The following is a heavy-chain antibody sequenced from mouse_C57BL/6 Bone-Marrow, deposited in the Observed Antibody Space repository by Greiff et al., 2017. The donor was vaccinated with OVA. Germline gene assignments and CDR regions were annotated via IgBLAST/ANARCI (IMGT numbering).Heavy chain of an antibody. CDR3: ASSTMVTTTGYYYAMDY. J-gene: IGHJ4*01. CDR2: IWTGGGT. V-gene: IGHV2-9-1*01. CDR1: GFSLTSYA. D-gene: IGHD2-2*01. Sequence: VMLVDSGPGLVAPSQSLSITCTVSGFSLTSYAISWVRQPPGKGLEWLGVIWTGGGTNYNSALKSRLSISKDNSKSQVFLKMNSLQTDDTARYYCASSTMVTTTGYYYAMDYWGQGTSVTVSS.